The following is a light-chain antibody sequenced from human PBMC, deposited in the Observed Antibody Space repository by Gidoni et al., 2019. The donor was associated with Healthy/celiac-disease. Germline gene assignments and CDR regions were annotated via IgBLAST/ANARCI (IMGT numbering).Light chain of an antibody. CDR3: QQRSNWPLVT. Sequence: IVLTQSPATLSWSPGERATLSCRASQRVSSYLAWYQQKPGQAPRLLIYDASNRATGIPARFSGSGSGTDFTLTISSLEPEDFAVYYCQQRSNWPLVTFGGGTKVEVK. J-gene: IGKJ4*01. V-gene: IGKV3-11*01. CDR1: QRVSSY. CDR2: DAS.